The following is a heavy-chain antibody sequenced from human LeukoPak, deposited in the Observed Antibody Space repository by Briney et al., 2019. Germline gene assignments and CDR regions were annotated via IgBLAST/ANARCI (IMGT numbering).Heavy chain of an antibody. J-gene: IGHJ3*02. CDR1: GGSFTFTSHA. D-gene: IGHD3-22*01. V-gene: IGHV1-69*13. Sequence: SVKVSCKASGGSFTFTSHAISWVRQAPGQGLEWMGGLIPIYGSASYAQKFQGRVTITSDESTRTVYMELSSLRPEDSAVHYCAGFFYDNSGDAFDIWGQGTMVTVSS. CDR3: AGFFYDNSGDAFDI. CDR2: LIPIYGSA.